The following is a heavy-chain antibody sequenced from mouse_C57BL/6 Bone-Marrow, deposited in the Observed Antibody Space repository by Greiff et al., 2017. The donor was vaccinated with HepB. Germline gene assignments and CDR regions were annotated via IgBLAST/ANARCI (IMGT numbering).Heavy chain of an antibody. D-gene: IGHD2-12*01. CDR3: ARGGTTRGFAY. Sequence: EVQLQQSGPELVKPGASVKIPCKASGYTFTDYNMDWVKQSHGKSLEWIGDINPNNGGTIYNQKFKGKATLTVDKSSSTAYMELRSLTSEDTAVYYCARGGTTRGFAYWGQGTLVTVSA. V-gene: IGHV1-18*01. CDR1: GYTFTDYN. J-gene: IGHJ3*01. CDR2: INPNNGGT.